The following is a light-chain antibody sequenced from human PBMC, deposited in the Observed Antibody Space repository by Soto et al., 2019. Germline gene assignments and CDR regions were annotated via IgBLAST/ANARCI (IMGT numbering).Light chain of an antibody. CDR1: QSVLYSSNNKNY. V-gene: IGKV4-1*01. CDR2: WAS. Sequence: DIVMTQSPDSLAVSLGERATINCKSSQSVLYSSNNKNYLAWYQQKSGQPPKLLIYWASTRESGVPDRFSGSRSGTDFTLTISSLQAEDVAVYYCQQYYSPWTFGQGTKVEIK. J-gene: IGKJ1*01. CDR3: QQYYSPWT.